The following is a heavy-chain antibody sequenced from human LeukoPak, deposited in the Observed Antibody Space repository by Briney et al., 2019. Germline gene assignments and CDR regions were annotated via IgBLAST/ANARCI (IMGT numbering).Heavy chain of an antibody. CDR1: GFIFNSNV. CDR2: ISYDGSDK. J-gene: IGHJ3*01. D-gene: IGHD3-22*01. CDR3: ARASTWVPGKDSSGYYYPYALDL. Sequence: GGSLRLSCVASGFIFNSNVMHWVRQAPGKGLEWVSVISYDGSDKFYADSVQGRFTISRDNTKNTLYLQMNSLRTEDTAVYYCARASTWVPGKDSSGYYYPYALDLWGQGTVVTVSP. V-gene: IGHV3-30-3*01.